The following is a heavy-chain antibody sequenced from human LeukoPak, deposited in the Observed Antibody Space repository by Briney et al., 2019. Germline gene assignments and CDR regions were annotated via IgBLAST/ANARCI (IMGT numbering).Heavy chain of an antibody. CDR2: IYTAGST. CDR1: GFTVSGNY. V-gene: IGHV3-53*01. CDR3: AGGNTWPGLSY. D-gene: IGHD6-25*01. Sequence: GGPLRLSCAASGFTVSGNYMSWVPQAPGKGLEWVSVIYTAGSTYNADSVKGRFTIPRDKSKNTLYLQMNTLRAEDTAVYFCAGGNTWPGLSYWGQGTLLTVSS. J-gene: IGHJ4*02.